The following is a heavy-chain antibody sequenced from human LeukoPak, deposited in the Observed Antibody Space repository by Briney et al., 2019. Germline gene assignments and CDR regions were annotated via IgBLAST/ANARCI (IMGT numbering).Heavy chain of an antibody. CDR3: SSRGYIYGRYFDY. CDR2: IYHSGTT. D-gene: IGHD5-18*01. Sequence: PSETLSLTCSVSGGSISGSSQHWGWIRQSPGKGLEYIGSIYHSGTTYNNPSLNSRVTISVDASKNQFSLELSSVTAADTAVYYCSSRGYIYGRYFDYWGQGTLVTVSS. V-gene: IGHV4-39*01. J-gene: IGHJ4*02. CDR1: GGSISGSSQH.